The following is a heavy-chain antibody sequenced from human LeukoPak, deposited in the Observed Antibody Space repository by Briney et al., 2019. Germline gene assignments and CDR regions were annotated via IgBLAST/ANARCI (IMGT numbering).Heavy chain of an antibody. CDR2: IIPIFGTA. CDR3: ASEYYDFWSGYYNYYYGMDV. Sequence: ASVKVSCKASGGTFSSYAISWVRQAPGQGLEWMGGIIPIFGTANYAQKFQGRVTITADESTSTAYMELSSLRSEDTAVYYCASEYYDFWSGYYNYYYGMDVWGQGTTVTVSS. J-gene: IGHJ6*02. D-gene: IGHD3-3*01. V-gene: IGHV1-69*13. CDR1: GGTFSSYA.